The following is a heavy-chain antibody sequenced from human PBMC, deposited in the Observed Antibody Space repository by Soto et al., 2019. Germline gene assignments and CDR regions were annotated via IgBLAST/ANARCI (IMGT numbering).Heavy chain of an antibody. D-gene: IGHD2-15*01. J-gene: IGHJ6*02. Sequence: LRLSCAASGFTFSSYGMHWVRQAPGKGLEWVAVIWYGGSNKYYADSVKGRFTISRDNSKNTLYLQMNSLRAEDTAVYYCARDLGGPYYYYGMDVWGQGTTVTVSS. CDR3: ARDLGGPYYYYGMDV. CDR2: IWYGGSNK. CDR1: GFTFSSYG. V-gene: IGHV3-33*01.